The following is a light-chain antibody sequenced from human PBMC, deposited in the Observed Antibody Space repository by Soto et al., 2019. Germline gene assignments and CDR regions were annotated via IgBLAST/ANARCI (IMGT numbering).Light chain of an antibody. CDR2: DVS. J-gene: IGLJ2*01. CDR3: SSYTSSTVV. V-gene: IGLV2-14*01. CDR1: SSDVGGYNY. Sequence: QSVLTQPASVSGSPGQSITISCTGTSSDVGGYNYVSWYQQHPGKAPKLMIYDVSNRPSGDSNRFSGSKSGNTASLTISGVQADDEADYYCSSYTSSTVVFGGGTKLTVL.